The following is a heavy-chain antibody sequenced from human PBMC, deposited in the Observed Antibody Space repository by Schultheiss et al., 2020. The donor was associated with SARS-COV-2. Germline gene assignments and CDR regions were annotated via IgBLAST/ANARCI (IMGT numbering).Heavy chain of an antibody. CDR3: ARQFREVVAGGIVLDH. D-gene: IGHD2-15*01. J-gene: IGHJ4*02. Sequence: GESLKISCKGSGYSFSTYWIGWVRQMPGKGLEWMGIIYPGDSDTRYSPSFQGQVTISADKSISTAYLQWSSLKASDSAMYYCARQFREVVAGGIVLDHWGQGTLVTVSS. CDR2: IYPGDSDT. CDR1: GYSFSTYW. V-gene: IGHV5-51*01.